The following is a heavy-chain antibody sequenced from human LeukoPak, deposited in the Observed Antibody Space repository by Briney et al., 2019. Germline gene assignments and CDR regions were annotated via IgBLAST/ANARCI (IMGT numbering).Heavy chain of an antibody. CDR3: ARDQRGYCSGGSCPAEYYFDY. CDR2: INPNSGGT. D-gene: IGHD2-15*01. CDR1: GYTFTDYY. V-gene: IGHV1-2*02. Sequence: ASVKVSCKASGYTFTDYYMHWVRQAPGQGLEWMGWINPNSGGTNYAQKFQGRVTMTRDTSISTAYMEQSRLRSDDTAVYYCARDQRGYCSGGSCPAEYYFDYWGQGTLVTVSS. J-gene: IGHJ4*02.